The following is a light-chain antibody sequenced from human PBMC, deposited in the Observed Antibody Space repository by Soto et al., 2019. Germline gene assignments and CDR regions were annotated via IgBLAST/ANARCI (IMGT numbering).Light chain of an antibody. CDR1: QSISRT. CDR2: DAS. CDR3: QQYNNWPLT. J-gene: IGKJ4*01. V-gene: IGKV3D-15*01. Sequence: EIVLTQSPDTLSVSPGERATLSCRASQSISRTLAWYQQKSGQPPRLLIYDASTRATGSPAGFSGSGSGTEFTLTISSLQSEDFAVYYCQQYNNWPLTFGGGTKVDIK.